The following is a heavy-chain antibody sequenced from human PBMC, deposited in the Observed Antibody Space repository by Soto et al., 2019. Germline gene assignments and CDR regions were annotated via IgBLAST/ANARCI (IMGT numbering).Heavy chain of an antibody. V-gene: IGHV1-18*01. CDR3: ARDSNYFGPAGANWLDL. CDR1: GYSFARYG. D-gene: IGHD3-9*01. J-gene: IGHJ5*02. CDR2: ISGFNGKT. Sequence: ASVRVSCKTSGYSFARYGVSWVRQAPGQGLEWLGWISGFNGKTEYSQTLRDRVTLTTDTSTGTAYLELRRLKSDDTAIYYCARDSNYFGPAGANWLDLSGQGTPVTVSS.